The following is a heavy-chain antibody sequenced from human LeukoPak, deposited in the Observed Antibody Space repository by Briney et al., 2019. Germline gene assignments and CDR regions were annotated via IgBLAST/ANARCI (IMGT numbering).Heavy chain of an antibody. D-gene: IGHD5-24*01. CDR3: ARIPTNAVPSAHNGFDI. J-gene: IGHJ3*02. Sequence: SETLSLTCTVSGGSIGSTNYYWGWIRQPPGKGLEWIANIYYSGSTYYNPSLKSRVTISVDTSKNQFSLKLSSVTAADTAIYYCARIPTNAVPSAHNGFDIWGQGTMLTVSS. V-gene: IGHV4-39*01. CDR2: IYYSGST. CDR1: GGSIGSTNYY.